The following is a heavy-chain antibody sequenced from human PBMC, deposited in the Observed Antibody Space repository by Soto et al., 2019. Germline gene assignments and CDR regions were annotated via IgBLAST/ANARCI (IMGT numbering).Heavy chain of an antibody. CDR3: AREEGDY. Sequence: QVQLQXXGPGLXXXXXXXXXTCTXSGGSISSGGYYWSWIRQHPGKGLEWIGYIYYSGSTYYNPSLKSRVTISVDTSKNQFSLKLSSVTAADTAVYYCAREEGDYWGQGTLVTVSS. J-gene: IGHJ4*02. CDR1: GGSISSGGYY. CDR2: IYYSGST. V-gene: IGHV4-31*03.